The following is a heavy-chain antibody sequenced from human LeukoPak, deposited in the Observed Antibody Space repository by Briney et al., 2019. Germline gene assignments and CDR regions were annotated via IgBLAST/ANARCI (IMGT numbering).Heavy chain of an antibody. J-gene: IGHJ4*02. D-gene: IGHD3-10*01. Sequence: GGSLRLPCAASGFTFSSYAMHWVRQAPGKGLEWVAVISYDGSNKYYADSVKGRFTISRDNSKNTLYLQMNSLRAEDTAVYYCARPIRGSGSSPFDYWGQGTLVTVSS. CDR1: GFTFSSYA. CDR2: ISYDGSNK. V-gene: IGHV3-30*01. CDR3: ARPIRGSGSSPFDY.